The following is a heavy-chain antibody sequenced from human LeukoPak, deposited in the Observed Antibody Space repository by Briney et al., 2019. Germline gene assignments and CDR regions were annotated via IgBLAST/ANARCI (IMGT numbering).Heavy chain of an antibody. D-gene: IGHD4-23*01. CDR1: GFTFSAYG. CDR2: IWYDGSKK. CDR3: FRDGGGGSDY. J-gene: IGHJ4*02. Sequence: TGGSLRLSCAASGFTFSAYGMHWVRQAPGKGLEWVAVIWYDGSKKFYADSVKGRFTISRDDSKNILYLQMLSLRAEDTAVYYCFRDGGGGSDYWGQGTLVTVSS. V-gene: IGHV3-33*01.